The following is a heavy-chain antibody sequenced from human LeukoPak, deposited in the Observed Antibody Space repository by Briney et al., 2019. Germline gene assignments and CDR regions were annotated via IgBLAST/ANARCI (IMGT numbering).Heavy chain of an antibody. D-gene: IGHD2-15*01. J-gene: IGHJ4*02. CDR2: ISGSGGSI. CDR3: AKGLGDSCYSASDY. V-gene: IGHV3-23*01. Sequence: GGSLRLSCAAFGFTFSSYAMSWVRQAPGKGLEGGSVISGSGGSIYYADSVKGRFTISRDNSKNTLYLQMNSLRAGDTAVYYCAKGLGDSCYSASDYWGQGTLVTVSS. CDR1: GFTFSSYA.